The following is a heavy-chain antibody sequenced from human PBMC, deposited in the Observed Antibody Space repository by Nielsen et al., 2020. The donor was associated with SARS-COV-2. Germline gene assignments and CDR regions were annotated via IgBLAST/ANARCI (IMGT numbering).Heavy chain of an antibody. D-gene: IGHD3-22*01. Sequence: SETLSLTCAVSGGSISSSNWWSWVRQPPGKGLEWIGEIYHSGSTNYNPSLKSRVTISVDKSKNQFSLKLSSVTAADTAVYYCASRGYYYDSSGYLPWGQGTLVTVSS. CDR1: GGSISSSNW. CDR3: ASRGYYYDSSGYLP. V-gene: IGHV4-4*02. CDR2: IYHSGST. J-gene: IGHJ5*02.